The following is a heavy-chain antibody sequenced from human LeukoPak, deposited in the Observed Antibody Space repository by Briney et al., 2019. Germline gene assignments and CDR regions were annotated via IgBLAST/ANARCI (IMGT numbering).Heavy chain of an antibody. CDR3: ARGIYCSSTSCSHWFDP. V-gene: IGHV5-51*01. J-gene: IGHJ5*02. CDR2: IYPGDSDT. CDR1: GYSFTTYW. D-gene: IGHD2-2*01. Sequence: GESLKISCKGSGYSFTTYWLGWVRQMPGKGLEWMGIIYPGDSDTRYSPSFQGQVTISADKYISTAYLQWSTLKASDTAMYYCARGIYCSSTSCSHWFDPWGQGTLVTVSS.